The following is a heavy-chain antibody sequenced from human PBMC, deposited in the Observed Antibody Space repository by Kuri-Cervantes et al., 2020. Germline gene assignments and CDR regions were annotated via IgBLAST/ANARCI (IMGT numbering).Heavy chain of an antibody. CDR1: GGSISSYY. D-gene: IGHD3-10*01. Sequence: SETLSLTCTVPGGSISSYYWSWIRQPPGKGLEWIGYIYYSGSTNYNPSLKSRVTMSVDRSKNQFSLKLSSVTAADTAVYYCARAGGYYGSGSYLYFQHWGQGTLVTVSS. V-gene: IGHV4-59*12. J-gene: IGHJ1*01. CDR3: ARAGGYYGSGSYLYFQH. CDR2: IYYSGST.